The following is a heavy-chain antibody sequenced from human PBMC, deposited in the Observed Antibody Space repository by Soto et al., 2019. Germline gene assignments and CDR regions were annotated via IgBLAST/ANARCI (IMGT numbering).Heavy chain of an antibody. CDR2: IIPIFGTA. Sequence: SVKVSCKASGGTFSSYAISWVRQAPGQGLEWMGGIIPIFGTANYAQKFQGRVTITADESTSTAYMELSSLRSEDTAVYYCARDSALMVYAIPNYYYYGMDVWGQGTTVTVSS. CDR1: GGTFSSYA. CDR3: ARDSALMVYAIPNYYYYGMDV. V-gene: IGHV1-69*13. J-gene: IGHJ6*02. D-gene: IGHD2-8*01.